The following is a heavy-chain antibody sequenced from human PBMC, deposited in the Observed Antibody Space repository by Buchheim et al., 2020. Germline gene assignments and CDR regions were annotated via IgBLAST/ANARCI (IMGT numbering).Heavy chain of an antibody. CDR2: INHSGST. D-gene: IGHD2-2*03. V-gene: IGHV4-34*01. CDR3: AWMRGCFDS. Sequence: QVPLQQWGAGLLKSSETLSLTCAVYGGSFSGYYWSWIRQSPGKGLEWIGEINHSGSTNYNPSLKSRVTVSVDRSMNQFSLKVTSVTAADTAVYYCAWMRGCFDSWGQGTL. J-gene: IGHJ4*02. CDR1: GGSFSGYY.